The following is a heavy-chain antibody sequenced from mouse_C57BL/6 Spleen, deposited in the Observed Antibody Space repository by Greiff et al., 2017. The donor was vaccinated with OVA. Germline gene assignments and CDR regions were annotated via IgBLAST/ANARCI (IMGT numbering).Heavy chain of an antibody. D-gene: IGHD2-1*01. CDR3: TSSYGNYAMDY. CDR2: IDPETGGT. V-gene: IGHV1-15*01. CDR1: GYTFTDYE. Sequence: VQLQQSGAELVRPGASVSLSCKASGYTFTDYEMHWVKQTPVHGLEWIGAIDPETGGTAYNQKFKGKAILTADKSSSTAYMGLRSLTSEDSAVYYCTSSYGNYAMDYWGQGTSVTVSS. J-gene: IGHJ4*01.